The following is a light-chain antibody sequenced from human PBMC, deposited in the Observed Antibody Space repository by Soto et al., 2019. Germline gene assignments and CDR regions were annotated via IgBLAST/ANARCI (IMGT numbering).Light chain of an antibody. CDR3: SSYAGSNYV. CDR2: EVS. J-gene: IGLJ6*01. CDR1: SSDVGGYNY. Sequence: QSALTQPPSASGSPGQSVTISCTGASSDVGGYNYVSWYQQHPGKAPKLMIYEVSKRPSGVPERFSGSKSGNTASLNVSELQAEDEADYYCSSYAGSNYVFGSGTKLTVL. V-gene: IGLV2-8*01.